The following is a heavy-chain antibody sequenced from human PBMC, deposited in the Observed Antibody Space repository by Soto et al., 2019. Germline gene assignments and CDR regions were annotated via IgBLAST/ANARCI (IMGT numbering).Heavy chain of an antibody. CDR1: GYVFSSYW. J-gene: IGHJ2*01. V-gene: IGHV3-74*01. CDR2: VNSDGSGT. CDR3: ARGVQGSRQFGL. Sequence: EVKLVESGGGLVQPGGSLRLSCAASGYVFSSYWMHWVRQAPGKGLVWVSRVNSDGSGTTYADSVNGRFTISRDNAKNTIYLQTNGLRGEDTAVCYCARGVQGSRQFGLRGRGTLVTVSS.